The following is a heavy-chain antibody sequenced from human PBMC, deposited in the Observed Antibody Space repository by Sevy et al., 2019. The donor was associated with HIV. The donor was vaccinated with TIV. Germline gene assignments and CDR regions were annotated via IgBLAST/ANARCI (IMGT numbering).Heavy chain of an antibody. J-gene: IGHJ4*02. CDR1: GYTLTELS. D-gene: IGHD5-12*01. V-gene: IGHV1-24*01. Sequence: ASVKVSCKVSGYTLTELSMHWVRQAPGKGLEWMGGFKPENDETIYAPKFEGRVTMTEDTSIVTAYMQLSSLRSEDTAVYYCASLLVAIRNPGLDYWGQGTLVTVSS. CDR3: ASLLVAIRNPGLDY. CDR2: FKPENDET.